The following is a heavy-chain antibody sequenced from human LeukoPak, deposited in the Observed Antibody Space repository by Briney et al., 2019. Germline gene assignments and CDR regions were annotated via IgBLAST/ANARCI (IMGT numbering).Heavy chain of an antibody. Sequence: SETLSLTCTVSGGSISGYYWSWIRQPPGKGLEWIGYIYYSGSTNYNPSLMSRVTISVDTSKNQFSLKLSSVTAADTAVYYCAIDWRFQHWGQGTLVTVSS. CDR3: AIDWRFQH. V-gene: IGHV4-59*01. CDR1: GGSISGYY. J-gene: IGHJ1*01. CDR2: IYYSGST.